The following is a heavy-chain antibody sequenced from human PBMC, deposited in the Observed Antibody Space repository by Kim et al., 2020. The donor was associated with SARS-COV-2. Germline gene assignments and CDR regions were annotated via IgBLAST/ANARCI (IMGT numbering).Heavy chain of an antibody. Sequence: NYAQKRQCRVTMTTDTSTSTAYLELRSLRSDDTAVYYCAREWLSLGYFDYWGQGTLVTVSS. CDR3: AREWLSLGYFDY. J-gene: IGHJ4*02. D-gene: IGHD5-12*01. V-gene: IGHV1-18*01.